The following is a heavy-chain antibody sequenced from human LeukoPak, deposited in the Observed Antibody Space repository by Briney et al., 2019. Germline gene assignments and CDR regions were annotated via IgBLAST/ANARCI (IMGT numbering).Heavy chain of an antibody. CDR1: GFSFSSYW. Sequence: PGGSLRHFRAASGFSFSSYWMHWVRQASGKGLVWVSRINSDGSNIDYADSVKGRFTISRDNSKNTLYLQMNSLRAEDTALYYCAKGGGYSYGYYYWGQGTLVTVSS. J-gene: IGHJ4*01. CDR3: AKGGGYSYGYYY. V-gene: IGHV3-74*01. D-gene: IGHD5-18*01. CDR2: INSDGSNI.